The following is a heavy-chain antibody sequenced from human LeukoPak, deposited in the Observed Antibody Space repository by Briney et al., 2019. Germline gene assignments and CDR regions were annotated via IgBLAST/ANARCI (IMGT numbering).Heavy chain of an antibody. Sequence: GGSLRLSCAASGFTVSNNYMNWVRQAPGKGLAWVANIKQDGTEKYYVDSVKGRFTISRDDAKNLLYLDMNSLRAEDTAVYYCARGHTAVTRHFDFWGQGTLVTVSS. V-gene: IGHV3-7*01. CDR3: ARGHTAVTRHFDF. J-gene: IGHJ4*02. D-gene: IGHD4-17*01. CDR1: GFTVSNNY. CDR2: IKQDGTEK.